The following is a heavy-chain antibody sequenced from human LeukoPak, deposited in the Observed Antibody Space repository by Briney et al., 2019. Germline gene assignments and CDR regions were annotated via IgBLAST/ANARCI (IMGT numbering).Heavy chain of an antibody. D-gene: IGHD3-9*01. CDR3: ARDRAPSTAYDILTVVGMDV. V-gene: IGHV1-69*13. J-gene: IGHJ6*04. CDR1: GGTFSSYA. CDR2: IIPIFGIA. Sequence: SVKVSCKASGGTFSSYAISWVRQAPGQGLEWMGRIIPIFGIANYAQKFQGRVTITADESTSTAYMELSSLRSEDTAVYYCARDRAPSTAYDILTVVGMDVWGKGTTVTISS.